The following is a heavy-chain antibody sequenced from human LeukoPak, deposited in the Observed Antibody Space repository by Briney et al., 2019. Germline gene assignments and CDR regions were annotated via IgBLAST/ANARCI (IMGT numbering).Heavy chain of an antibody. Sequence: GGSLRLSCAASGFTFSTFGMNWFRQAPAKGLEWVSYISSSSTIYYADSVKGRFTISRDNAKNSLYLQMNSLRDEDTGVYYCASPQESGTTSFVGYWGQGTLVTVSS. V-gene: IGHV3-48*02. CDR3: ASPQESGTTSFVGY. CDR2: ISSSSTI. J-gene: IGHJ4*02. CDR1: GFTFSTFG. D-gene: IGHD2/OR15-2a*01.